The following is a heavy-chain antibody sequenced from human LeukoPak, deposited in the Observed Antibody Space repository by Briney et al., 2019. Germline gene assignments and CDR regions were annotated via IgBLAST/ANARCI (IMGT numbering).Heavy chain of an antibody. CDR3: ATLYYYDSSGLW. J-gene: IGHJ4*02. D-gene: IGHD3-22*01. CDR2: MNPNSGNT. Sequence: ASVKVSCKASGYTFTSYDINWVRQATGQGLEWMGWMNPNSGNTGYAQKFQGRVTMTEDTSTDTAYIELSSLRSEDTAVYYCATLYYYDSSGLWWGQGTLVTVSS. V-gene: IGHV1-8*01. CDR1: GYTFTSYD.